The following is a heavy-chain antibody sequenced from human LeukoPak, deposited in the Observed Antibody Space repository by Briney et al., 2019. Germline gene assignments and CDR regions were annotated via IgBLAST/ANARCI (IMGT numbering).Heavy chain of an antibody. D-gene: IGHD2-15*01. Sequence: SETLSLTCAVYGGSFSGYYWSWIRQPPGKGLEWIGEINHSGSTNYNPSLKSRVTISVDTSKNQFSLKLSSVTAADTAVYYCARGGGYCSGGSCQDAFDIWGQGTMVTVSS. V-gene: IGHV4-34*01. J-gene: IGHJ3*02. CDR3: ARGGGYCSGGSCQDAFDI. CDR1: GGSFSGYY. CDR2: INHSGST.